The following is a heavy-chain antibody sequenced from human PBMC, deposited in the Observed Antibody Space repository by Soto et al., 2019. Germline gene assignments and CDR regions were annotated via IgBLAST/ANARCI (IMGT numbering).Heavy chain of an antibody. J-gene: IGHJ4*02. V-gene: IGHV3-30*18. CDR2: ISYDGSNK. D-gene: IGHD3-22*01. Sequence: PGGSLRLSCAASGFTFSSYGMHWVRQAPGKGLEWVAVISYDGSNKYYADSVKGRFTISRDNSKNTLYLQMNSLRAEDTAVYYCAKTSSGYYHAQIDYWGQGTLVTVSS. CDR1: GFTFSSYG. CDR3: AKTSSGYYHAQIDY.